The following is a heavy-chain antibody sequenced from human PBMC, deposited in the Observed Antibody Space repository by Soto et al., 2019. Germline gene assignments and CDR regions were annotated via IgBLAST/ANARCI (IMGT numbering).Heavy chain of an antibody. D-gene: IGHD4-17*01. Sequence: EVHLVESGGGLVQPGRSLRLSCAASGFIFDDYAMHWVRQAPGKGLEWVSSISWNSGNIGYADSVKGRFTISRDNAKNSLYLQMNSVRGDDTALYYCAKGASTTVFAFNDYWGQGTLVTVSS. CDR2: ISWNSGNI. CDR1: GFIFDDYA. CDR3: AKGASTTVFAFNDY. V-gene: IGHV3-9*01. J-gene: IGHJ4*02.